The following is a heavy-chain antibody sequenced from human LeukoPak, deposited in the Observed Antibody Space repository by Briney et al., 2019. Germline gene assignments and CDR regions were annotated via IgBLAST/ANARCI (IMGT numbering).Heavy chain of an antibody. V-gene: IGHV4-34*01. J-gene: IGHJ3*02. CDR2: ISHSGST. D-gene: IGHD3-22*01. CDR3: ARHWWYYYDSSGYHDAFDI. Sequence: GSLRLSCAASGFTFTNYNMNWIRQPPGKGLEWIGEISHSGSTNYNPSLKSRVTISVDTSKNQFSLKLSSVTAADTAVYYCARHWWYYYDSSGYHDAFDIWGQGTMVTVSS. CDR1: GFTFTNYN.